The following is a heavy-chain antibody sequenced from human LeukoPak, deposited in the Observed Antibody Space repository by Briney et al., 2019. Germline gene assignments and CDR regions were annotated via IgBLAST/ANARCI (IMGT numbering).Heavy chain of an antibody. CDR2: MNPNSGNT. CDR3: ARAPRGTTSHFDH. CDR1: GYTFTSYD. J-gene: IGHJ4*02. Sequence: GASVRVSCKASGYTFTSYDMNWVRQAPGQGLEWMGWMNPNSGNTGYAQKFQGRVTITRNTSIITAYMELSSLRSEDTALYYCARAPRGTTSHFDHWGQGTLVTVSS. V-gene: IGHV1-8*03. D-gene: IGHD1-7*01.